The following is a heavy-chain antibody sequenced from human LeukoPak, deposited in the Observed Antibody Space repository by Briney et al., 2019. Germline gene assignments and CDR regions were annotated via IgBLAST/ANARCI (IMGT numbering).Heavy chain of an antibody. CDR3: AKAGTYYYDSSGYYYDY. J-gene: IGHJ4*02. V-gene: IGHV3-23*01. Sequence: GGSLRLSCAASGFTFSSYAMSWVRQAPGKGLEWVSAISGSGGSTYYADSVKGRFTIPRDNSKNTLYLQMNSLRAEDTAVYYCAKAGTYYYDSSGYYYDYWGQGTLVTVSS. CDR1: GFTFSSYA. CDR2: ISGSGGST. D-gene: IGHD3-22*01.